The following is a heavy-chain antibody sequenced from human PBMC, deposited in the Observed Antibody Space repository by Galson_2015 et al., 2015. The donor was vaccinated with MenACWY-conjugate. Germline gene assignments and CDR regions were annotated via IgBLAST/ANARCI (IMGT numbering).Heavy chain of an antibody. CDR1: GFTFRTYR. V-gene: IGHV3-21*01. D-gene: IGHD1-26*01. Sequence: SLRLSCAASGFTFRTYRMNWVRQTPGKGLEWVSSISGDSLYIYYADSMRGRFTISRDNAKNSLYLQMNSLRPEDTAVFYCAKTRGASFYFDSRGQGTLVPVSS. CDR3: AKTRGASFYFDS. CDR2: ISGDSLYI. J-gene: IGHJ4*02.